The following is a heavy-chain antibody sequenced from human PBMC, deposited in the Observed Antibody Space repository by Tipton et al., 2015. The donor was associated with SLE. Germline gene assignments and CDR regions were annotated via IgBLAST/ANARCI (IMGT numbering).Heavy chain of an antibody. CDR2: INHSGST. CDR3: ARDRSMIVAFWYFDL. J-gene: IGHJ2*01. CDR1: GGSISSYY. D-gene: IGHD3-22*01. V-gene: IGHV4-34*01. Sequence: TLSLTCTVSGGSISSYYWSWIRQPPGKGLEWIGEINHSGSTNYNPSLKSRVTLSVDTSKNQFSLKLSSVTAADTAVYYCARDRSMIVAFWYFDLWGRGTLVTVSS.